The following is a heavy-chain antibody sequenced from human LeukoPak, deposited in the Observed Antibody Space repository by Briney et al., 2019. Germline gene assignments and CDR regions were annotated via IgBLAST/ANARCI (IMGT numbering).Heavy chain of an antibody. J-gene: IGHJ5*02. Sequence: ASVKVSCKASGYTFTDYYIHWVRQAPGQELEWMGWINPNSGATDISQNFHGRVTMARDTSISTAYMELSSLRSDDTAVYYCARDLARGDGDYVLYHWGQGTPVTVSS. V-gene: IGHV1-2*02. CDR3: ARDLARGDGDYVLYH. CDR2: INPNSGAT. CDR1: GYTFTDYY. D-gene: IGHD4-17*01.